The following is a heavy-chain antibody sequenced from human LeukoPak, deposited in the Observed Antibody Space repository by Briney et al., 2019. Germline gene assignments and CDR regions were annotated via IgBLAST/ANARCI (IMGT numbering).Heavy chain of an antibody. V-gene: IGHV1-69*04. CDR2: IIPILGIA. CDR3: ARPPHSYYDSSGYLY. J-gene: IGHJ4*02. CDR1: GYIFTSYG. D-gene: IGHD3-22*01. Sequence: SVKVSCKASGYIFTSYGISWVRQAPGQGLEWMGRIIPILGIANYAQKFQGRVTITADKSTSTAYMELSSLRSEDTAVYYCARPPHSYYDSSGYLYWGQGTLVTVSS.